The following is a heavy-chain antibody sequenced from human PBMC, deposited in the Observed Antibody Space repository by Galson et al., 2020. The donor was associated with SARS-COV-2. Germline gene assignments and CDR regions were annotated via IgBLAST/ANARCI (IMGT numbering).Heavy chain of an antibody. Sequence: GGSLRLSCAASGFTFSSYGMHWVRQAPGKGLEWVAVIWYDGSNKYYADSVKGRFTISRDNYKNTLYLQMNSLRAEDTAVYYCARGMADYYFDYWGQGTLVTVSS. CDR1: GFTFSSYG. CDR3: ARGMADYYFDY. CDR2: IWYDGSNK. D-gene: IGHD6-19*01. V-gene: IGHV3-33*01. J-gene: IGHJ4*02.